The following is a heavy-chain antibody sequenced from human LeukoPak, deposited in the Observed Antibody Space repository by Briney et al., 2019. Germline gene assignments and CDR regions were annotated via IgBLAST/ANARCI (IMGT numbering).Heavy chain of an antibody. D-gene: IGHD3-16*01. CDR3: ARGGNTNYFDY. V-gene: IGHV4-59*01. CDR2: IYYSGST. J-gene: IGHJ4*02. Sequence: KPSETLSLTCTVSGGSISSYYWSWIRQPPGKGLEWIGYIYYSGSTNYNPSLKGRVTISVDTSKNQFSLKLSSVTAADTAVYYCARGGNTNYFDYWGQGTLVTVSS. CDR1: GGSISSYY.